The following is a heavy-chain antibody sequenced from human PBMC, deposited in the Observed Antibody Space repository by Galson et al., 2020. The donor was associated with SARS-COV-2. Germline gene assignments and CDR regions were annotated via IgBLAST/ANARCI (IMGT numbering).Heavy chain of an antibody. CDR3: ARVGSSSWYFDY. CDR1: GFTFSSYW. D-gene: IGHD6-13*01. V-gene: IGHV3-7*03. CDR2: IKQDGSEK. Sequence: GGSLRLSCAASGFTFSSYWMSWVRQAPGKGLKWVSNIKQDGSEKYYVDSVKGRFTISRDNAKNSLYLQMNSLRAEDTAVYYCARVGSSSWYFDYWGQGTLVTVSS. J-gene: IGHJ4*02.